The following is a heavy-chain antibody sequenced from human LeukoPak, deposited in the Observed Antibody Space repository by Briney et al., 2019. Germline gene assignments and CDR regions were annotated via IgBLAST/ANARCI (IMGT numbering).Heavy chain of an antibody. V-gene: IGHV4-59*08. CDR2: IYYTGST. Sequence: SETLSLTCTVSGGSISGYFWSWIRQPPGKGLEWIGYIYYTGSTNYNPSLKSRVTISVDTSKNQFSLKLSSVTAADTAVYYCARHGRGRLRGSGYGMDVWGQGTTVTVSS. J-gene: IGHJ6*02. CDR3: ARHGRGRLRGSGYGMDV. CDR1: GGSISGYF. D-gene: IGHD4-23*01.